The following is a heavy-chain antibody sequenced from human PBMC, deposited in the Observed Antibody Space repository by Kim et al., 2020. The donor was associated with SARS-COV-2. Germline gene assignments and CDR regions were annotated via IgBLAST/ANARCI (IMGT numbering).Heavy chain of an antibody. Sequence: GGSLRLSCAASGFTFSSYGMHWVRQAPGKGLEWVAVIWYDGSNKYYADSVKGRFTISRDNSKNTLYLQMNSLRAEDTAVYYCAKDMDSSGYYGELFDYWGQGTLVTVSS. D-gene: IGHD3-22*01. CDR3: AKDMDSSGYYGELFDY. J-gene: IGHJ4*02. V-gene: IGHV3-33*06. CDR1: GFTFSSYG. CDR2: IWYDGSNK.